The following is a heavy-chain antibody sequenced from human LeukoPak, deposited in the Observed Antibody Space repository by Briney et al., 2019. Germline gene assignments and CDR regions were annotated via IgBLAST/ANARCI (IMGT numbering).Heavy chain of an antibody. D-gene: IGHD3-3*01. V-gene: IGHV5-51*01. CDR1: GYSFTSYW. Sequence: ESLKISCKGSGYSFTSYWIGWVRQMPGKGLEWMGIIYPGDSDTRYSPSFQGQVTISADKSISTAYLQWSSLKASDTAMYYCARPYDFWSGYYSLDAFDIWGQGTMVTVSS. CDR2: IYPGDSDT. CDR3: ARPYDFWSGYYSLDAFDI. J-gene: IGHJ3*02.